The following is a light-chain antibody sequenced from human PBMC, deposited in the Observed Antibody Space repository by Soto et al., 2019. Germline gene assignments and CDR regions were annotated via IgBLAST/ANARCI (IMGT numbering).Light chain of an antibody. CDR2: EAS. CDR1: QSIRTW. V-gene: IGKV1-5*01. CDR3: QQYSGDST. Sequence: DIQMTQSPSTLSASVGDRVTITCRASQSIRTWLAWYQQEPRKAPRLLIYEASTLQSGVPSRFSGRGSRTEFTLTITRLPPEDSATYYCQQYSGDSTFGPGTKVEIK. J-gene: IGKJ1*01.